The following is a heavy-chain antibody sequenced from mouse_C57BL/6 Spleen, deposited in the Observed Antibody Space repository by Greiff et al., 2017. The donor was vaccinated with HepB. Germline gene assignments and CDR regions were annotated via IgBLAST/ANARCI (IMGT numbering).Heavy chain of an antibody. CDR1: GSTFSDYG. Sequence: DVQLQESGGGLVKPGGSLKLSCAASGSTFSDYGMHWVRQAPEKGLEWVAYISSGSSTIYYADTVKGRVTISRDNAKNTLFLQMTSLRSEDTAMYYCARGNYYGSNYFDYWGQGTTLTVSS. V-gene: IGHV5-17*01. D-gene: IGHD1-1*01. CDR2: ISSGSSTI. J-gene: IGHJ2*01. CDR3: ARGNYYGSNYFDY.